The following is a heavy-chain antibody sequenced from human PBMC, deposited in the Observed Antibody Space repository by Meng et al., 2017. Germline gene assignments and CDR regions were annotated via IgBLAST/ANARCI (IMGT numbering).Heavy chain of an antibody. V-gene: IGHV1-46*01. CDR3: ARDIFNSSSWYGYYFDY. J-gene: IGHJ4*02. Sequence: ASLKVSCKASGYTFTSYYMRWVRQAPGQGLEWMGIINPSGGSTSYAQKFQGRVTMTRDTSTSTVYMELSSLRSEDTAVYYCARDIFNSSSWYGYYFDYWGQGTLVTVSS. D-gene: IGHD6-13*01. CDR2: INPSGGST. CDR1: GYTFTSYY.